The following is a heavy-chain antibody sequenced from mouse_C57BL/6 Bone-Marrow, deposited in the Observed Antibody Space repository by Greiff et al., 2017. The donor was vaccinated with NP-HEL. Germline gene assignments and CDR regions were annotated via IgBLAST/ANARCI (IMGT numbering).Heavy chain of an antibody. Sequence: VKLVESGAELARPGASVKLSCKASGYTFTSYGISWVKQRTGQGLEWIGEIYPRSGNTYYNEKFKGKATLTADKSSSTAYMELRSLTSEDSAVYFCALWFQAWFAYWGQGTLVTVSA. V-gene: IGHV1-81*01. D-gene: IGHD2-2*01. CDR3: ALWFQAWFAY. CDR1: GYTFTSYG. CDR2: IYPRSGNT. J-gene: IGHJ3*01.